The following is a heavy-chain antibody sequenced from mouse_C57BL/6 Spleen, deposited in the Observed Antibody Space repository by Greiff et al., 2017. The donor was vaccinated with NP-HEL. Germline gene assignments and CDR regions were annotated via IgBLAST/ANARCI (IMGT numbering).Heavy chain of an antibody. CDR2: IDPSDSYT. V-gene: IGHV1-59*01. CDR1: GYTFTSYW. CDR3: ARLGSYYGSSYDY. D-gene: IGHD1-1*01. Sequence: VQLQQPGAELVRPGTSVKLSCKASGYTFTSYWMHWVKQRPGQGLEWIGVIDPSDSYTNYNQKFKGKAALTVDTSSSTAYMQLSSLTSEDSAVYYCARLGSYYGSSYDYWGQGTTLTVSS. J-gene: IGHJ2*01.